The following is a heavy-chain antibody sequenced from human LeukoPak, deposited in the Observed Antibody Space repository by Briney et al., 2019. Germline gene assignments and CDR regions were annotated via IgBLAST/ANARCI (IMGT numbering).Heavy chain of an antibody. CDR2: TYYSGST. CDR1: GGSISSGDYY. Sequence: SETLSLTCTVSGGSISSGDYYWSWLRQPPGKGLEWIGYTYYSGSTYYNPSLKSRVTISVDTSKNQFSLKLSSVTAADTAVYYCARASITMIVVVRFAFDIWGQGTMVTVSS. J-gene: IGHJ3*02. V-gene: IGHV4-30-4*01. CDR3: ARASITMIVVVRFAFDI. D-gene: IGHD3-22*01.